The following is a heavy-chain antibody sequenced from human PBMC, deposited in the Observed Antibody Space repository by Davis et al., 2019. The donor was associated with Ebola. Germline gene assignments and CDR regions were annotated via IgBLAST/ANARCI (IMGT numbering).Heavy chain of an antibody. CDR1: GFTFSDYY. J-gene: IGHJ4*02. D-gene: IGHD6-25*01. CDR3: VRESHGRAAAN. Sequence: GESLKISCAASGFTFSDYYMSWIRQAPGKGLEWVSYISSSSSYTNYADSVKGRFTISRDNAKNSLYLQMNSLRAEDTAVYYCVRESHGRAAANWGQGILVTVSS. V-gene: IGHV3-11*06. CDR2: ISSSSSYT.